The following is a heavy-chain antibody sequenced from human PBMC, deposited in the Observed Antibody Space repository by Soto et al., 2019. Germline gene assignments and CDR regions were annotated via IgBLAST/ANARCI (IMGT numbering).Heavy chain of an antibody. D-gene: IGHD3-22*01. V-gene: IGHV3-23*01. CDR1: GCTFSSYA. J-gene: IGHJ4*02. CDR3: AKGLLRITMIVVVIPTTGLDY. Sequence: PGGSLRLSCAASGCTFSSYAMSWVSQAPGKGLEWVSAISGSGGSTYYADSVKGRFTISRDNSKNTLYLQMNSLRAEDTAVYYCAKGLLRITMIVVVIPTTGLDYWGQGTLVTVSS. CDR2: ISGSGGST.